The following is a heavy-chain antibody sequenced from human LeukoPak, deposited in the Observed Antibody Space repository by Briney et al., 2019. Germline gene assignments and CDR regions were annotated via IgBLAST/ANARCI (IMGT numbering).Heavy chain of an antibody. J-gene: IGHJ4*02. V-gene: IGHV3-53*01. Sequence: GGSLRLSCAASGFTFSSYGMSWVRQAPGKGLEWVSVIYSGGSTYYADSVKGRFTISRDNSKNTLYLQMNSLRAEDTAVYYCARDLTHWGQGTLVTVSS. CDR1: GFTFSSYG. CDR2: IYSGGST. CDR3: ARDLTH.